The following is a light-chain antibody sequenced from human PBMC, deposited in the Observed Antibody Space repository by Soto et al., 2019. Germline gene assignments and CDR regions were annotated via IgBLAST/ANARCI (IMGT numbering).Light chain of an antibody. J-gene: IGLJ3*02. Sequence: QAVVTQPPSVSGAPGQRVAISCTGNSSNLGAGYDVHWYQQLPGAAPKLVIFGNRNRPSGVPERFSGSKSGTSASLAITGLQAEDEADYYCQAYDYSLTASVFGGGTKLTVL. V-gene: IGLV1-40*01. CDR3: QAYDYSLTASV. CDR1: SSNLGAGYD. CDR2: GNR.